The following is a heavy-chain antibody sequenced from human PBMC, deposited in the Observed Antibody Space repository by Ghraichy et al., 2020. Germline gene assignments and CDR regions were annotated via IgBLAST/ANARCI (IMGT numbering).Heavy chain of an antibody. V-gene: IGHV4-30-2*06. CDR1: GDVIGAGGYF. CDR3: ASGAHDYALDC. J-gene: IGHJ4*02. D-gene: IGHD4-17*01. Sequence: SETLSLTCDVSGDVIGAGGYFWSWIRQSPGKGLEWFGYTYHDATTHLNPSLKNRVTILVDKSKNQFSLNLSSLTAGETEGYYCASGAHDYALDCWGQGAPVTVTS. CDR2: TYHDATT.